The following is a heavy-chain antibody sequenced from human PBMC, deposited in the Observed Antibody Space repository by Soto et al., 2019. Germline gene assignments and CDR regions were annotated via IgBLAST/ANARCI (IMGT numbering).Heavy chain of an antibody. CDR3: AKASLEVDSKYYYYYMDV. J-gene: IGHJ6*03. D-gene: IGHD4-4*01. Sequence: GGSLRLSCAASGFTFSSYAMSWVRQAPGKGLEWVSAISGSGGSTYYADSVKGRFTISRDNSKNTLYLQMNSLRAEDTAVYYCAKASLEVDSKYYYYYMDVWGKGTTVTVSS. CDR2: ISGSGGST. CDR1: GFTFSSYA. V-gene: IGHV3-23*01.